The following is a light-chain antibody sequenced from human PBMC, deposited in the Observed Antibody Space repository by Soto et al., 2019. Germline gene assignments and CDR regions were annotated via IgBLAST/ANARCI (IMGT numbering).Light chain of an antibody. V-gene: IGKV1-5*01. Sequence: DIQMTQSPSSLSASVGDRVTITWRASQSISSYLNWYQQKPGKAPKLLIYDASTLQSGVPSRYSGSGPGTEFTLTISNLQPDDFATYYCQQYESYSPWTFGQGTKVDIK. J-gene: IGKJ1*01. CDR2: DAS. CDR3: QQYESYSPWT. CDR1: QSISSY.